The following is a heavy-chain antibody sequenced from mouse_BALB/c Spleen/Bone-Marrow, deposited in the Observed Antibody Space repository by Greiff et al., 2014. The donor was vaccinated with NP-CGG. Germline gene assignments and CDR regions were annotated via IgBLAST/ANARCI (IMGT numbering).Heavy chain of an antibody. CDR3: ARERNYRYDVAMDY. J-gene: IGHJ4*01. V-gene: IGHV1-62-2*01. D-gene: IGHD2-14*01. Sequence: QVQLQQSGAELVKPGASVKLSCKASGYTFTEFIIHWVKQRSGQGLEWIGWFYPGSSRIKYNEKFKDKATLTADKSSNTVYMELARLTSEDSAIYYCARERNYRYDVAMDYWGQGTSVTVSS. CDR1: GYTFTEFI. CDR2: FYPGSSRI.